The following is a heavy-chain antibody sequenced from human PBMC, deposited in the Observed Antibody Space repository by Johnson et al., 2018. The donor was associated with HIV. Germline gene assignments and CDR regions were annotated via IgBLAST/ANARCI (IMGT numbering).Heavy chain of an antibody. CDR2: IKQGGSEK. D-gene: IGHD1-26*01. J-gene: IGHJ3*02. CDR1: GFTFSSYW. Sequence: VQLVESGGGLVQPGGSLRLSCAASGFTFSSYWMSWVRQAPGKGLEWVANIKQGGSEKYFVDSLKGRFIISRDNAKNSLYLQMNSLRGEDTAVYYCAKGRIVGALQSAFDIWGQGTMVTVSS. CDR3: AKGRIVGALQSAFDI. V-gene: IGHV3-7*02.